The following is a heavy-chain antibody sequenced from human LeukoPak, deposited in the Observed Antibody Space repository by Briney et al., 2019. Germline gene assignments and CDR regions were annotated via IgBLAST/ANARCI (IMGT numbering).Heavy chain of an antibody. V-gene: IGHV4-39*01. Sequence: SETLSLTCTVSGGSISSSSYYRGWIRQPPGKGLEWIGSIYYSGSTYYNPSLKSRVTISVDTSKNQFSLKLSSVTAADTAVYYCARSEQQRVFDYWGQGTLVTVSS. D-gene: IGHD6-13*01. CDR3: ARSEQQRVFDY. CDR2: IYYSGST. J-gene: IGHJ4*02. CDR1: GGSISSSSYY.